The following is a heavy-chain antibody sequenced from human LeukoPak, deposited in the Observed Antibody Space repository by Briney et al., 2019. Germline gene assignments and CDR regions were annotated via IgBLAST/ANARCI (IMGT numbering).Heavy chain of an antibody. CDR1: GFTFSYYG. CDR2: ISSDGSDK. V-gene: IGHV3-30-3*01. CDR3: AREGTARDAFDI. J-gene: IGHJ3*02. D-gene: IGHD2-21*02. Sequence: GGSLRLSCAASGFTFSYYGMHWVRQAPGKGLEWVAFISSDGSDKYYADSMKGRFTISRDNSKNTLYLQMTSLRGDDTAMYYCAREGTARDAFDIWGQGTMVTVSS.